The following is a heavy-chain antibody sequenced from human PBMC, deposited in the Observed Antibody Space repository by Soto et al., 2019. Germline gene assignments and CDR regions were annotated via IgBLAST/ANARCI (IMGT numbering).Heavy chain of an antibody. V-gene: IGHV1-69*06. CDR1: GGTFSSYA. J-gene: IGHJ6*02. CDR2: IIPIFGTA. CDR3: AREDSYGPRGGCSGGSCYRNYYYYYGMDV. D-gene: IGHD2-15*01. Sequence: QVQLVQSGAEVKKPGSSVKVSCKASGGTFSSYAISWVRQAPGQGLEWMGGIIPIFGTANYAQKFQGRVTITADKSTSTAYMELGSLRSEDTAVYYCAREDSYGPRGGCSGGSCYRNYYYYYGMDVWGQGTTVTVSS.